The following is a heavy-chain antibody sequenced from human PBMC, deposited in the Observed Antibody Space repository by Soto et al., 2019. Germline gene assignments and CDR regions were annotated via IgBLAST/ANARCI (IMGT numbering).Heavy chain of an antibody. CDR1: GFIFTTSD. Sequence: EVQLVESEGGLVQPGGSLRLSCEASGFIFTTSDMSWVRQAPGKGLEWISSITITGDTTHYADSVKGRFTISRDNSRNTVDLQKNSLRVEATAVYYWAKGGGGDHGYWGQGTLVAVSS. CDR2: ITITGDTT. V-gene: IGHV3-23*04. J-gene: IGHJ4*02. D-gene: IGHD2-21*02. CDR3: AKGGGGDHGY.